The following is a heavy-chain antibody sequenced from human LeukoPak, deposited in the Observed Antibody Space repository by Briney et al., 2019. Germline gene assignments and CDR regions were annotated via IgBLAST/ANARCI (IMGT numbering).Heavy chain of an antibody. CDR3: AKGGPTVLDAFDM. CDR2: ITSTGSST. D-gene: IGHD4-17*01. Sequence: GGSLTLSCAASGFTFSSFAMNWVRQAPGKGLEWVSTITSTGSSTDYPDSVQGRFTMSRDNSKNTMWLQMNSLRADDTAIYYCAKGGPTVLDAFDMWGQGTMVTVSS. CDR1: GFTFSSFA. V-gene: IGHV3-23*01. J-gene: IGHJ3*02.